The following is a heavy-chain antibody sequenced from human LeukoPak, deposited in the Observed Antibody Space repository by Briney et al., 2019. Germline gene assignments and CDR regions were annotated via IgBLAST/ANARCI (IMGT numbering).Heavy chain of an antibody. CDR2: IKQDGGEK. V-gene: IGHV3-7*01. J-gene: IGHJ4*02. Sequence: GGSLRLSCAASGFTFSSYWMSWVRQAPGKGLEWVANIKQDGGEKYYVDSVKGRFTISRDSSRNSLYLQMNSLRAEDTAVYYCVRDGGPYYFDCWGQGTLVTVSS. CDR3: VRDGGPYYFDC. CDR1: GFTFSSYW. D-gene: IGHD3-16*01.